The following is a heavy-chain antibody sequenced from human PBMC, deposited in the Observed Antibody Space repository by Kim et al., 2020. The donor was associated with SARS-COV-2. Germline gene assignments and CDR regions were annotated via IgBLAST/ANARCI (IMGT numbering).Heavy chain of an antibody. CDR3: ARGSGSYYIH. D-gene: IGHD3-10*01. Sequence: GGSLRLSCAASGFTFSSYWMSWVRQAPGKGLEWVANVKRDGSERNYVDSVKGRFTISRDNAKNSLYLQMDSLRVEDTAVYYCARGSGSYYIHWGQGTLVT. V-gene: IGHV3-7*01. CDR2: VKRDGSER. J-gene: IGHJ4*02. CDR1: GFTFSSYW.